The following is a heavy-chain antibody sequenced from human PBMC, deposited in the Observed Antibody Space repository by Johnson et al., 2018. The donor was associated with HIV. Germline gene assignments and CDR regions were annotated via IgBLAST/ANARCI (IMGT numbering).Heavy chain of an antibody. D-gene: IGHD1-26*01. J-gene: IGHJ3*02. CDR3: GKDELGWELSHDDAFDI. CDR2: ISYDGSNK. CDR1: EFTFSTYA. V-gene: IGHV3-30-3*01. Sequence: QVQLVESGGGVVQPGRSLRLSCAASEFTFSTYAMHWVRQAPGKGLEWVAVISYDGSNKYYADAVKGRFTISRDNSKNKLYLQMNSLRAEDTAVYYCGKDELGWELSHDDAFDIWGQGTMVIVSS.